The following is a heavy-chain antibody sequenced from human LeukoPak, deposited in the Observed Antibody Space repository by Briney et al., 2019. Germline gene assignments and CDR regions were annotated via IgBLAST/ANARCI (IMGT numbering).Heavy chain of an antibody. V-gene: IGHV1-8*03. Sequence: ASVKVSCKASGYTFTSYDINWVRQATGQGLEWMGWMNTNSGNTGYAQKFQGRVTITRNTSISTAYMELSSLRSEDTAVYYCARGRYYGSGTRSYYMDVWGKGTTVTVSS. CDR3: ARGRYYGSGTRSYYMDV. CDR2: MNTNSGNT. D-gene: IGHD3-10*01. CDR1: GYTFTSYD. J-gene: IGHJ6*03.